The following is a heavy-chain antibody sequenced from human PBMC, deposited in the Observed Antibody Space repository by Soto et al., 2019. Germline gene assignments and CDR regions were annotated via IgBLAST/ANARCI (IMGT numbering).Heavy chain of an antibody. D-gene: IGHD3-16*01. Sequence: SETLSLTCTVSGGSISSGDYYWSWIRQPPGKGLEWIGYIYYSGSTFYNPSLKNRVTISLDTSKIQFSLKLSSVTAADTAVYYCVRGGGDNWFDPWGQGTLVTVSS. J-gene: IGHJ5*02. V-gene: IGHV4-30-4*01. CDR2: IYYSGST. CDR3: VRGGGDNWFDP. CDR1: GGSISSGDYY.